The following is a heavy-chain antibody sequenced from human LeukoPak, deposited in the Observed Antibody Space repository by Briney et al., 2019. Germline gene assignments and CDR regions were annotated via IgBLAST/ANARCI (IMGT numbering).Heavy chain of an antibody. J-gene: IGHJ6*02. V-gene: IGHV3-33*01. CDR1: GFPSSYYG. CDR2: TWYDGSKK. D-gene: IGHD3-9*01. CDR3: ARVANITTFGMDV. Sequence: PGGSLKLSCAASGFPSSYYGMHGVRKAPGKGLEWVALTWYDGSKKYIADSVRGRFTISKDNSKNTLYLQMNSLRAEDTAVYYCARVANITTFGMDVWGHGTTVTVSS.